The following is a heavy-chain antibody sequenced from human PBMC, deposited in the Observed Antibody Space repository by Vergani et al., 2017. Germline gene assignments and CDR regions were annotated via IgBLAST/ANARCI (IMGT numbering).Heavy chain of an antibody. V-gene: IGHV1-46*01. Sequence: QVQLEQSGTEVRKPGASVKVSCKESGYTITSYCMHWVRQAPGQGLEWMGMISPGGGSTTYAQKVQGRVTMTTDTSTITVYMELSSLRSEDTAGYYCARDRAGWGQATLVTVSS. J-gene: IGHJ4*02. CDR1: GYTITSYC. CDR2: ISPGGGST. CDR3: ARDRAG.